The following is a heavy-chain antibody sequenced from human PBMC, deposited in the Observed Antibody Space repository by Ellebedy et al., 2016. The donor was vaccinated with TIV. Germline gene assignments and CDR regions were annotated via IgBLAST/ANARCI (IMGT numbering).Heavy chain of an antibody. CDR2: IKQDGSDF. D-gene: IGHD3-10*01. Sequence: GGSLRLSCVASGFRFNNYWMTWVRQAPGKGLEWVANIKQDGSDFYYMDSANGRFTISRDNSKNSLYLQINSLTAEVTSVYYCARNEFGEMDVWGKGTTVIVSS. CDR1: GFRFNNYW. J-gene: IGHJ6*04. V-gene: IGHV3-7*01. CDR3: ARNEFGEMDV.